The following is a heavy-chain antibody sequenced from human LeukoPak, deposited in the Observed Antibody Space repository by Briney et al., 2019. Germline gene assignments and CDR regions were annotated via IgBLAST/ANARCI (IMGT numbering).Heavy chain of an antibody. CDR3: ARDDDYGDSYWYFDL. V-gene: IGHV3-23*01. J-gene: IGHJ2*01. CDR2: ISGSGGSP. D-gene: IGHD4-17*01. CDR1: GFTFSNYA. Sequence: GGSLRLSCAASGFTFSNYAMSWVRQAPGKGLEWVSAISGSGGSPYYADSVKGRFTISRDNSKNTLYLQMNSLRAEDTAVYYCARDDDYGDSYWYFDLWGRGTLVTVSS.